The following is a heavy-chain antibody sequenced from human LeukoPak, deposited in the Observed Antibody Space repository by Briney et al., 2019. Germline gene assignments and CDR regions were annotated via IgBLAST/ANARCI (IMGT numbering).Heavy chain of an antibody. CDR1: GYSFTSYW. Sequence: GESLKISCKGSGYSFTSYWIGWVRQMPGKVLEWMGIIYPGDSDTRYSPSFQGQVTISADKSISTAYLQWSSLKASDTAMYYCARRAYYYDSSGEIGAFDIWDQGTMVTVSS. CDR2: IYPGDSDT. CDR3: ARRAYYYDSSGEIGAFDI. J-gene: IGHJ3*02. D-gene: IGHD3-22*01. V-gene: IGHV5-51*01.